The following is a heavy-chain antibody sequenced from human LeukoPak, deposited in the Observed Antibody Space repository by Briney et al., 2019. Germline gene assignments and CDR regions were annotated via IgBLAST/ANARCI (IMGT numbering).Heavy chain of an antibody. CDR2: INHRQRT. J-gene: IGHJ3*02. CDR3: ARQLYWDGIDI. CDR1: GGSFSGFY. D-gene: IGHD1-26*01. Sequence: PSETLSLTCAVTGGSFSGFYGSWLRQPPGKGLEWIGEINHRQRTTYNPSLESRLTISVDTSKNQFSLTLSSVTAADTSVYYCARQLYWDGIDIWGQGTMVAVSS. V-gene: IGHV4-34*01.